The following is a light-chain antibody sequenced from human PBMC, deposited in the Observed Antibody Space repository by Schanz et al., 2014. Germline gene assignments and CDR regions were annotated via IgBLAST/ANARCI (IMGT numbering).Light chain of an antibody. J-gene: IGKJ1*01. CDR3: QHYYNWPRT. CDR1: QSVWSD. V-gene: IGKV3-15*01. CDR2: GVS. Sequence: EIVMTQTPGTLSLSPGERATLSCRASQSVWSDHLAWYQQKPGQAPRLLMYGVSNRATGIPARFSGSGSGTEFALTISSLQSEDFAVYYCQHYYNWPRTFGQGTKVEIK.